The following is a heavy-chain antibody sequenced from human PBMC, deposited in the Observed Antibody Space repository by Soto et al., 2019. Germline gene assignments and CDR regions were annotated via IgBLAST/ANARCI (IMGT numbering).Heavy chain of an antibody. J-gene: IGHJ6*02. CDR1: GYTFYRHS. Sequence: QAQLVQSGAEVRKPGASVKVSCKASGYTFYRHSISWVRQAPGQGLEWMGRINADYGNTQYAQKFRGRVTMTTDTSTTTVYMELTNLRSDDTAVYYCAWCIRGEYYYGMDVWGQGSTVTVSS. V-gene: IGHV1-18*01. D-gene: IGHD3-10*01. CDR2: INADYGNT. CDR3: AWCIRGEYYYGMDV.